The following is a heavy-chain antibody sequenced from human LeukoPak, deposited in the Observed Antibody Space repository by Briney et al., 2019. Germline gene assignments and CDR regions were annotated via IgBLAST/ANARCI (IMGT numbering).Heavy chain of an antibody. CDR2: IFISGGT. Sequence: PSEALSLTCTVSGDSITSGSYYWSWIRQPAGKGLEWIGRIFISGGTNYNPSLRSRVTMSLDTSKNQFSLKLYSVTAADTAVYYCARLLHYYYYMDVWGKGTTVTISS. CDR3: ARLLHYYYYMDV. V-gene: IGHV4-61*02. J-gene: IGHJ6*03. D-gene: IGHD3-3*01. CDR1: GDSITSGSYY.